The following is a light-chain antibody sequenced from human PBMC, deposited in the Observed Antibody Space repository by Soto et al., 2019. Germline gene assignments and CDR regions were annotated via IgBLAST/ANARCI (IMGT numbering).Light chain of an antibody. V-gene: IGLV7-46*01. Sequence: QAVVTPEPSLTVSPGGTVTLTCGSSTGAVTSGHYPYWFQLKPGQAPRTLIYDTSNKHSWTPARFSGSLLGGKAALTLSGAQPEDEAEYYCLLSYGGARPGVFGTGTKLTVL. CDR1: TGAVTSGHY. CDR2: DTS. CDR3: LLSYGGARPGV. J-gene: IGLJ1*01.